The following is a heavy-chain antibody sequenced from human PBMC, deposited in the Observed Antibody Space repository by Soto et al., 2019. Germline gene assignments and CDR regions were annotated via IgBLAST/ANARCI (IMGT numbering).Heavy chain of an antibody. CDR2: MNPNSGNR. Sequence: ASVKVSCKASGYTFTSYDINWVRQATGQELEWMGWMNPNSGNRGYAQKFQGRVTMTRNTSISTAYMELSSLRSEDTAVYYCASLSRIATSPFDIWGQGTMVTVSS. CDR3: ASLSRIATSPFDI. CDR1: GYTFTSYD. V-gene: IGHV1-8*01. J-gene: IGHJ3*02. D-gene: IGHD6-13*01.